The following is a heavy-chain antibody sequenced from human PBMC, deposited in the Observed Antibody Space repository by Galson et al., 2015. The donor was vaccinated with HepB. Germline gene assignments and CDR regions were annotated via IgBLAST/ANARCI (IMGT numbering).Heavy chain of an antibody. Sequence: SLRLSCAASGFTFSSFAMTWVRQAPGKGLEWVSAIGGSSGSTYYADSVKGRFTISRDNSKNTLYLQMNSLRAEDTAVYYCAKRGGNWYFDLWGRGTLVTVSS. CDR1: GFTFSSFA. CDR2: IGGSSGST. J-gene: IGHJ2*01. CDR3: AKRGGNWYFDL. D-gene: IGHD2-15*01. V-gene: IGHV3-23*01.